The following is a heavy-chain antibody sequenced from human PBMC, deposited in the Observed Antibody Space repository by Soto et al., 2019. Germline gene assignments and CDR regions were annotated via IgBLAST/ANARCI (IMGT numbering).Heavy chain of an antibody. D-gene: IGHD4-4*01. V-gene: IGHV4-39*01. CDR3: VSQRTTVITQAYFDY. J-gene: IGHJ4*02. CDR2: VYYRGRS. CDR1: GFTFSSYW. Sequence: PGGSLRLSCAASGFTFSSYWMSWVRQAPGKGLEWIGSVYYRGRSYSKSSVKSRVTISVDTSKNQFSLNLNPVTASDTAVYFCVSQRTTVITQAYFDYWGPGALVTVSS.